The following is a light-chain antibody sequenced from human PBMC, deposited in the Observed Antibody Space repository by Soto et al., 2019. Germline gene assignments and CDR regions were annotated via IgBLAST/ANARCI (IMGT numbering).Light chain of an antibody. J-gene: IGLJ1*01. CDR1: TGAVTSGYY. Sequence: QAVVTQEPSLTVSPGGTGTLTCASSTGAVTSGYYPNWFQQKTGQAPRALIYSKSNKHSWTPARFSGYLLGGKAALTLSGVRPEEEAEYYCLLYYGGADDCGTGTQLNVL. V-gene: IGLV7-43*01. CDR2: SKS. CDR3: LLYYGGADD.